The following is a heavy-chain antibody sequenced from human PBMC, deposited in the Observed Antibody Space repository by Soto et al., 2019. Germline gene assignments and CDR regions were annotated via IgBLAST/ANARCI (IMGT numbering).Heavy chain of an antibody. V-gene: IGHV3-7*01. D-gene: IGHD3-10*01. CDR1: GFTFSSYW. J-gene: IGHJ4*02. Sequence: GGSLRLSCAASGFTFSSYWMSWVRQAPGKGLEWVANIKQDGSEKYYVDSVKGRFTISRDNAKNSLYLQMNSLRAEDTAVYYCARDFPLWFGESTHFDYWGQGTLVTVSS. CDR2: IKQDGSEK. CDR3: ARDFPLWFGESTHFDY.